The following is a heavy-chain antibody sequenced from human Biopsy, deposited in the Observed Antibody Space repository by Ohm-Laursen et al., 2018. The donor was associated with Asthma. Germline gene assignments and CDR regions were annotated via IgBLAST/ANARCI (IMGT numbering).Heavy chain of an antibody. CDR2: IHNSGNT. J-gene: IGHJ5*02. Sequence: SDTLSLTCTVSGGSISSDYWSWLRQSPGKGLEWIGYIHNSGNTNYNPSLKSRVTISLDTSKNHFSLRLSFVTAADTAVYFCARGQGRGIQLWSLDPWGQGIQVTVSS. V-gene: IGHV4-59*07. CDR1: GGSISSDY. CDR3: ARGQGRGIQLWSLDP. D-gene: IGHD5-18*01.